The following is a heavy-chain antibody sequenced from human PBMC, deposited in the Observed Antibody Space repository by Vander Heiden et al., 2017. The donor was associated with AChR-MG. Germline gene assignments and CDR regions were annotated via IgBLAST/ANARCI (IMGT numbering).Heavy chain of an antibody. V-gene: IGHV1-69*01. J-gene: IGHJ5*02. CDR1: GGTFSSYA. D-gene: IGHD3-3*01. CDR3: ARSSPYDFWSGYPPNYNWFDP. CDR2: IIPIFGTA. Sequence: QVQLVQSGAEVKKPGSSVKVSCKASGGTFSSYAISWVRQAPGQGLEWMGGIIPIFGTANYAQKFKGRVTMTADESTSTAYMELSSLRSEDTAVYYCARSSPYDFWSGYPPNYNWFDPWCQGTLVTVSS.